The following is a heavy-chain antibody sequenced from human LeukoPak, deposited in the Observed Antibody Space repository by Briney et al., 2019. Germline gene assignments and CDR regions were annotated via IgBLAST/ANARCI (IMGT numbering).Heavy chain of an antibody. D-gene: IGHD3-3*01. V-gene: IGHV3-23*01. J-gene: IGHJ4*02. Sequence: GGSLRLSCAASGFTFSNYAMSWVRQAPGKGLEWVSGISGSGGTTYYADSVKGRFTISRDNSKNTLYLQMNNLRVEDTAVYYCAEGGDDFWRGYPEDYWGQGFLVSVSS. CDR3: AEGGDDFWRGYPEDY. CDR2: ISGSGGTT. CDR1: GFTFSNYA.